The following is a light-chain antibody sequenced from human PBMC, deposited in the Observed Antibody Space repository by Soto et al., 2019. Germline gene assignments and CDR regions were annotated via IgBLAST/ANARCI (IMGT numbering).Light chain of an antibody. Sequence: EIVLTQSPGTLSLSPGERATLSCRASQSVSSSYLAWYQQKPGQAPRLRIYGASSRATGIPDRFSGSGSGTDFTLTLSRLEPEDFAVYYCQQYGSSRTFGQGTKVEIK. V-gene: IGKV3-20*01. CDR3: QQYGSSRT. CDR2: GAS. J-gene: IGKJ1*01. CDR1: QSVSSSY.